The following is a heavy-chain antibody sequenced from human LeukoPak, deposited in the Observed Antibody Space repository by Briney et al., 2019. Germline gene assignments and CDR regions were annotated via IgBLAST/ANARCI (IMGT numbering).Heavy chain of an antibody. J-gene: IGHJ6*02. CDR1: GFSISTYD. D-gene: IGHD2-2*01. V-gene: IGHV3-13*01. Sequence: GGALRLSCVASGFSISTYDMFWVRQPTGKGLEWVSVIGTAGDTYYPDSVKDRFTISRDNVRNSLYLQIINLRAADTPIYYCARAGKEYQFHGMDVWRQGSTVTVPS. CDR2: IGTAGDT. CDR3: ARAGKEYQFHGMDV.